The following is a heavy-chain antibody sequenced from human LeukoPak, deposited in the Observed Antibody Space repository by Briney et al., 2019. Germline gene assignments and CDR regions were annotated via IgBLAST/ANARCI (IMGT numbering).Heavy chain of an antibody. Sequence: GSLRLSCAASGFTFSSYSVTWVRQAPGKGLEWVASINQDGTEKFSVDSVKGRFTISRDNARNSMYFEMNSLRAEDTAFYYCARNRRNYYAEEVYFDYWGQGALVTVSS. D-gene: IGHD3-10*01. CDR1: GFTFSSYS. V-gene: IGHV3-7*05. J-gene: IGHJ4*02. CDR2: INQDGTEK. CDR3: ARNRRNYYAEEVYFDY.